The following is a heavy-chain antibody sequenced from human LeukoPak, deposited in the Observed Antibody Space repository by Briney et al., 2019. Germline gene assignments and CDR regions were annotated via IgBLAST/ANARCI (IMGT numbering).Heavy chain of an antibody. J-gene: IGHJ4*02. Sequence: GASVKVSCKASGYTFTSYYMHWVRQAPGQGLEWMGIINPSGGSTSYAQKFQGRVTMTRDTSTSTAYMELRSLRSDDTAVYYCARVERTTLSFDYWGQGTLVTVSS. V-gene: IGHV1-46*01. CDR1: GYTFTSYY. CDR2: INPSGGST. D-gene: IGHD1-1*01. CDR3: ARVERTTLSFDY.